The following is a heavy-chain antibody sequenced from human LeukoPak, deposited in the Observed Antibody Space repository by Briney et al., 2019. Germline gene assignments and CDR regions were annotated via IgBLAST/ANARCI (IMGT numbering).Heavy chain of an antibody. V-gene: IGHV5-51*01. D-gene: IGHD1-26*01. CDR3: ARHGAQVGATNHDAFDI. Sequence: TGESLKISCKGSGYSFTNYWIGWVRQMPGKGLEWMGIIYPGDSDTRYSPSFQGQVTISADKSISTAYLQWSSLKASDTAMYYCARHGAQVGATNHDAFDIWGQGTMVTVSS. CDR1: GYSFTNYW. J-gene: IGHJ3*02. CDR2: IYPGDSDT.